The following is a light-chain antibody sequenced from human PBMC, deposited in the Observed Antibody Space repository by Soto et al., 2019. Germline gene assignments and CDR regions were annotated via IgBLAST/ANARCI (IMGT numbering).Light chain of an antibody. CDR1: SSDVGGYNY. J-gene: IGLJ2*01. CDR2: EVT. Sequence: QSALTQPASVSGSPGQSITISCTGTSSDVGGYNYVSWYQPHPGKAPKLMIYEVTNRPSGVSNRFSGSKSVNTASLTISGLQAEYEADYYCSSYTGSSTVVFGGGTKLTVL. V-gene: IGLV2-14*01. CDR3: SSYTGSSTVV.